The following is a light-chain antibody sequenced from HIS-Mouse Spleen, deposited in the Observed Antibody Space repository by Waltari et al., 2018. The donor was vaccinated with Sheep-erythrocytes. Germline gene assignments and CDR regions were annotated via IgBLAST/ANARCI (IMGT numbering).Light chain of an antibody. CDR3: QAWDSSTVV. CDR2: KDS. Sequence: SYELTQPPSVSVSPGQTASITCSGDKLGDKYACWYQQKPGQSPVLGIYKDSKRPSGLAERFSGSNSGNTATLTISGTQAMDEADYYCQAWDSSTVVFGGGTKLTVL. CDR1: KLGDKY. V-gene: IGLV3-1*01. J-gene: IGLJ2*01.